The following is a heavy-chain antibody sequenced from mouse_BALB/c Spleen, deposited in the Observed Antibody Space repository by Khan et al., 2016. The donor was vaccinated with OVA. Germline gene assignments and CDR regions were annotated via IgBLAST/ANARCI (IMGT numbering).Heavy chain of an antibody. D-gene: IGHD1-1*01. CDR1: GFSLTGYG. CDR2: IWGDAST. Sequence: VQLQESGPGLVESSQSLSITCTVSGFSLTGYGVNWIRQPPGKGLEWLGLIWGDASTAYYSTPKSRLRISKYNSKSHVFLKMYSMQTNNTATYYYARERYYNDRGLAYWGHGTLVTVSS. CDR3: ARERYYNDRGLAY. J-gene: IGHJ3*01. V-gene: IGHV2-6-7*01.